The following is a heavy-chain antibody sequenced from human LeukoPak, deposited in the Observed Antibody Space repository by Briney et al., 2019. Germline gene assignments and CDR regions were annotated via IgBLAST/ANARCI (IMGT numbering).Heavy chain of an antibody. J-gene: IGHJ4*02. Sequence: PGGSLGLSCAASGIIFSDFGMHWVRQAPGKGLEWVSSISSSSSYIYYADSVKGRFTISRDNAKNSLYLQMNSLRAEDTAVYYCARDAPFSYWGQGTLVTVSS. V-gene: IGHV3-21*01. CDR1: GIIFSDFG. CDR2: ISSSSSYI. CDR3: ARDAPFSY.